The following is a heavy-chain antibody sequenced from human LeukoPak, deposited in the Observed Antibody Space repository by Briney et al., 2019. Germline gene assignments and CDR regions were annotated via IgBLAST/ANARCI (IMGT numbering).Heavy chain of an antibody. D-gene: IGHD3-22*01. CDR2: TYYRSKWYN. Sequence: SQTLSLTCAISGDSVSSNTASWNWIRQSPSRGLEWLGRTYYRSKWYNDYAVSVKSRIIINADTSNNQFSLQLNSVTPEDTAVYYCAKDRIRGYHKNNYFDYWGQGTLVTVSS. CDR3: AKDRIRGYHKNNYFDY. J-gene: IGHJ4*02. CDR1: GDSVSSNTAS. V-gene: IGHV6-1*01.